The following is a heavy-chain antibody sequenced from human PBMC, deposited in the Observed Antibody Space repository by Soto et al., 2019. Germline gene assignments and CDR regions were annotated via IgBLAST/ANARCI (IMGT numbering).Heavy chain of an antibody. CDR1: GFTFSSYA. Sequence: LGGSLRLSCAASGFTFSSYAMSWVRQAPGKGPEWVSAISGSGGSTYYADSVKGRFTISRDNSKNTLYLQMNSLRAEDTAVYYCAKVGADGPNYYYYYGMDVWGQGTTVTVSS. D-gene: IGHD3-16*01. J-gene: IGHJ6*02. CDR3: AKVGADGPNYYYYYGMDV. V-gene: IGHV3-23*01. CDR2: ISGSGGST.